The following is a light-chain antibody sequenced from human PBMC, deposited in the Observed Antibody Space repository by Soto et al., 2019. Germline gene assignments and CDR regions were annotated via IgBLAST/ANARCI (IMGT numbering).Light chain of an antibody. CDR2: AAS. CDR3: QQYNSYPIT. J-gene: IGKJ5*01. Sequence: DIQITQSPSSLSAAVGDRYRITCRASQGISSWLAWYQQKQEKXPKXXIYAASSLQSGVPSRFSGIGSGTDLTINISSLQPEDGETYDGQQYNSYPITFGQGTRLEIK. V-gene: IGKV1D-16*01. CDR1: QGISSW.